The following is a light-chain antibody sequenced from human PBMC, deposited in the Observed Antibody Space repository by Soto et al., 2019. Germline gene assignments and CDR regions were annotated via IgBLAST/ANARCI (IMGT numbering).Light chain of an antibody. CDR2: DAS. J-gene: IGKJ4*01. Sequence: DIQMTQSPSSLSASVGDRVTLTCPASQDINSYLNWFQQKPGKAPKVLIYDASNLETGVPARFSGSGSGTHYTFTISSLQPEDIATYYCQQYDSLRLTFGGGTKVDI. CDR3: QQYDSLRLT. CDR1: QDINSY. V-gene: IGKV1-33*01.